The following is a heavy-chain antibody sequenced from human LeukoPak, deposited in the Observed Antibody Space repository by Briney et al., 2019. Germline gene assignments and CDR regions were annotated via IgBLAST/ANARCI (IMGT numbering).Heavy chain of an antibody. J-gene: IGHJ4*02. CDR2: ISSSSSTI. Sequence: GGSLRLSCAASGFTFSSYWMNWARQAPGKGLEWVSYISSSSSTIYYADSVKGRFTISRDNAKNSLYLQMNSLRAEDTAVYYCARGAYYYEDWGQGTLVTVSS. CDR3: ARGAYYYED. D-gene: IGHD3-22*01. V-gene: IGHV3-48*01. CDR1: GFTFSSYW.